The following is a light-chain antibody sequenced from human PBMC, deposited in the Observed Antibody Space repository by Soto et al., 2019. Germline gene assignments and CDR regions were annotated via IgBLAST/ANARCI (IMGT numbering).Light chain of an antibody. CDR1: NTDVGGYDY. CDR2: EVS. CDR3: SSYAASSTLFV. V-gene: IGLV2-14*01. J-gene: IGLJ1*01. Sequence: QSVLTQPASVSGSPGQSITISCTGTNTDVGGYDYVSWYQLHPGKAPKVLISEVSNRPSGVSNRFSGSESGNTASLTISGLQAEDEADYFCSSYAASSTLFVFGSGTKV.